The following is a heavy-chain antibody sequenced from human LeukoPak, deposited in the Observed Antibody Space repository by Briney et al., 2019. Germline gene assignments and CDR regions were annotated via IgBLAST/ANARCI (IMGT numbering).Heavy chain of an antibody. CDR1: GGSISSSSYY. V-gene: IGHV4-39*07. J-gene: IGHJ4*02. Sequence: PSETLSLTCTVSGGSISSSSYYWSWIRQPPGKGLEWIGEINHSGSTNYNPSLKSRVTISVDTSKNQFSLKLSSVTAADTAVYYCARDYYYGSGSYSAGNRYFDYWGQGTLVTVSS. D-gene: IGHD3-10*01. CDR2: INHSGST. CDR3: ARDYYYGSGSYSAGNRYFDY.